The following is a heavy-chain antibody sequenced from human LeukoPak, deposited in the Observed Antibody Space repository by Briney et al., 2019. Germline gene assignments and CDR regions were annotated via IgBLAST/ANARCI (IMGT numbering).Heavy chain of an antibody. CDR3: AREMAL. V-gene: IGHV3-33*01. CDR1: GFSFGSYS. D-gene: IGHD2-8*01. Sequence: GGSLRLSCAASGFSFGSYSMHRARQVPGKGLEWVAVIWYDGSNEDYADSVKGRFTISRDNSKNTLYLQMNSLRDEDTAVYHCAREMALWGQGALVTVSS. J-gene: IGHJ4*02. CDR2: IWYDGSNE.